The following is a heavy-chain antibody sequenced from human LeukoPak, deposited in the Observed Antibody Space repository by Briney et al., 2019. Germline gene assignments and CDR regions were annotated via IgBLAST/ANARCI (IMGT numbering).Heavy chain of an antibody. CDR2: ISSSSTI. D-gene: IGHD3-10*01. CDR1: GFTFSSYS. Sequence: GGSLRLSCAASGFTFSSYSMNWVRQAPGKGLEWVSYISSSSTIYYADSVKGRFTISRDNAKNSLYLQMNSLRDEDTAVYYCASDNYYYGSGSSRGAFDIWGQGTMVTVSS. CDR3: ASDNYYYGSGSSRGAFDI. J-gene: IGHJ3*02. V-gene: IGHV3-48*02.